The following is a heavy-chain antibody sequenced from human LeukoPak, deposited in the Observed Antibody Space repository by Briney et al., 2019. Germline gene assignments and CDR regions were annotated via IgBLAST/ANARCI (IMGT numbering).Heavy chain of an antibody. CDR1: GGSFSGYY. V-gene: IGHV4-34*01. J-gene: IGHJ4*02. D-gene: IGHD2-15*01. CDR2: INHSGRT. CDR3: ARAPAASPAY. Sequence: SETLSLTCAVYGGSFSGYYWSCIRQPPGKGLEWIGEINHSGRTNYNPSFTSRVTISVDTSKNQFSLKLSSVTAADTAVYYCARAPAASPAYWGQGTLVTVSS.